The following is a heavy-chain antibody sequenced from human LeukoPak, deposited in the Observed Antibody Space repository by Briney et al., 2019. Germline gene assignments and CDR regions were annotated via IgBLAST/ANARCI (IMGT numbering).Heavy chain of an antibody. CDR1: GGSFSGYY. V-gene: IGHV4-34*01. CDR2: INHSGST. Sequence: SETLSLTCAVYGGSFSGYYWSWIRQPPGKGLEWIGEINHSGSTNYNPSLKSRVTISVDTSKNQFSLKLSSVTAADTAVYYCASRAYSSSQPWGQGTLVTVSS. J-gene: IGHJ5*02. CDR3: ASRAYSSSQP. D-gene: IGHD6-13*01.